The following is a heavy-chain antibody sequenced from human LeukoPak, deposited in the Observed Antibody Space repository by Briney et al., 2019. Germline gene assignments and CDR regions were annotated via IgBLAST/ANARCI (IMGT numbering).Heavy chain of an antibody. D-gene: IGHD3-3*01. CDR2: ISCDGSNK. CDR3: AKDTRYYDFWSGYYTHYYYYGMGV. J-gene: IGHJ6*02. Sequence: GGSLRLSCAASGFTFSSYGMHWVRQAPGKGLEWVAVISCDGSNKYYADSVKGRFTISRDNSKNTLYLQMNSLRAEDTAVYYCAKDTRYYDFWSGYYTHYYYYGMGVWGQGTTVTVSS. CDR1: GFTFSSYG. V-gene: IGHV3-30*18.